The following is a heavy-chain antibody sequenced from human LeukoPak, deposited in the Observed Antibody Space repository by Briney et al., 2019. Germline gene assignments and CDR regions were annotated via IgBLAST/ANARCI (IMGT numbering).Heavy chain of an antibody. Sequence: SQTLSLTCTVSGGSISSGSYYWSWIRQPPGKGLEWIGYIYYSGSTNYNPSLKSRVTISVDTSKNQFSLKLSSVTAAGTAVYYCAIVKWSMVRGNDAFDIWGQGTMVTVSS. CDR3: AIVKWSMVRGNDAFDI. D-gene: IGHD3-10*01. CDR1: GGSISSGSYY. V-gene: IGHV4-61*01. CDR2: IYYSGST. J-gene: IGHJ3*02.